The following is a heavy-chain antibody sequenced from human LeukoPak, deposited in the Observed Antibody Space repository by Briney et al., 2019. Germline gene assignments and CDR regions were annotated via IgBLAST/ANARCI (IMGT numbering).Heavy chain of an antibody. V-gene: IGHV3-74*03. J-gene: IGHJ4*02. Sequence: PGGSLRLSCVASGFTITNNWMYWVRQAPGGGLVWVSRIKSDESSAAYADSVKGRFTISRDNAKNTLYLQMNSLRVEDTAVYYCATVFKGSSLEDYWGQGTLVTVSS. CDR3: ATVFKGSSLEDY. CDR1: GFTITNNW. D-gene: IGHD1-26*01. CDR2: IKSDESSA.